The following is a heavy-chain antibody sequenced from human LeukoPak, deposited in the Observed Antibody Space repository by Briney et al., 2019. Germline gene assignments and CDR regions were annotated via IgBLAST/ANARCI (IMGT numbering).Heavy chain of an antibody. D-gene: IGHD5-12*01. Sequence: GGSLRLSCAASGFTFSSYWMHWVRQAPGKGLEWVSYIDSSGNTTYYADSVKGRFTISRDNAKTSLFLQMNSLRAEDTAIYYCAREGYSGYVFDYWGQGTLVTVSS. CDR1: GFTFSSYW. J-gene: IGHJ4*02. V-gene: IGHV3-48*04. CDR2: IDSSGNTT. CDR3: AREGYSGYVFDY.